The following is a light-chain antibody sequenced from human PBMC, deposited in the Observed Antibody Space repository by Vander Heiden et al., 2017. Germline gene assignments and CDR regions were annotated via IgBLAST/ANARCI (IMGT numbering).Light chain of an antibody. CDR1: NIATYS. CDR3: QVWDRTSDHVV. Sequence: SYVLTPPPSVSVAPGQTASISCGGKNIATYSVHWYQQKPGQAPVLVVYEDSDRPSGIPARFSGSNSGNTATLTISRVEVGDEADYSCQVWDRTSDHVVFGGGTKLTVL. V-gene: IGLV3-21*02. CDR2: EDS. J-gene: IGLJ2*01.